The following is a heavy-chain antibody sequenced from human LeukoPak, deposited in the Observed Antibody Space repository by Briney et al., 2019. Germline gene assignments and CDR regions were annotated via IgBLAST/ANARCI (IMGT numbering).Heavy chain of an antibody. CDR3: AKDGNDILTGYYPC. CDR1: GVSFDDCA. V-gene: IGHV3-9*01. CDR2: ISWNSGSI. Sequence: GGSLRLSCAASGVSFDDCAMHWVRQAPGKGLEWVSGISWNSGSIGYADSVKGRFTISRDNAKNSLYLQMNSLRAEDTALYHCAKDGNDILTGYYPCWGQGTLVTVSS. D-gene: IGHD3-9*01. J-gene: IGHJ4*02.